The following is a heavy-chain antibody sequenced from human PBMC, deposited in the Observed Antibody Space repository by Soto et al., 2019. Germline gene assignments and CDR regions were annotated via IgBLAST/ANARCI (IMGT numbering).Heavy chain of an antibody. D-gene: IGHD2-21*02. CDR1: GGSISSIIHS. CDR2: IYYDGNT. V-gene: IGHV4-39*07. CDR3: ARDPWGYCGTDCYPLDV. Sequence: SETMSLTSALSGGSISSIIHSCRWLRQTPGKGLESIANIYYDGNTYYNPSFKSRVTISVDTSKNQFSLKLNSVTAADTAVYYCARDPWGYCGTDCYPLDVWGQGTTVTGS. J-gene: IGHJ6*02.